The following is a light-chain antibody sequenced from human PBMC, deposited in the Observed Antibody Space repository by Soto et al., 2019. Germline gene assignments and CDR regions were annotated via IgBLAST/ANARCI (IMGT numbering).Light chain of an antibody. Sequence: QSVLTQPPSVSGSPGQSVTISCTGTSSDVGSYNRVSWYQQPPGTAPKLMISEVSNRPSWVPDRFSGSKSGNTASLTISGLKAEDEADYYGSSYTSSSTYVFGTGTKRTVL. V-gene: IGLV2-18*02. CDR2: EVS. CDR1: SSDVGSYNR. J-gene: IGLJ1*01. CDR3: SSYTSSSTYV.